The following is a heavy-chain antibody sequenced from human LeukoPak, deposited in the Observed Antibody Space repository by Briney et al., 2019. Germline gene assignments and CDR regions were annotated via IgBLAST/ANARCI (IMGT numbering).Heavy chain of an antibody. CDR2: IYYSGST. V-gene: IGHV4-59*01. CDR3: ARSKDILTGYCFDY. D-gene: IGHD3-9*01. CDR1: GGSISSYY. J-gene: IGHJ4*02. Sequence: SETLSLPCTVSGGSISSYYWSWIRQPPGKGLEWIGYIYYSGSTNYNPSLKSRVTISVDTSKNQFSLKLSSVTAADTAVYYCARSKDILTGYCFDYWGQGTLVTVSS.